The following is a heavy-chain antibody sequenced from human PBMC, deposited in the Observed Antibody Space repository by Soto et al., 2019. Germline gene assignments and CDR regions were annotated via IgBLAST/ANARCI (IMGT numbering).Heavy chain of an antibody. Sequence: QVHRVQSGAEEKKPGASVKVSGKASGYTFTSYGITWVRQAPGKGLEWMGWISDHNGNTDYAKKLQGRVIVTRDTSTSTAYMGLRSLRSDVTAVYYCARGRYGDYWGQGALVTVSS. CDR2: ISDHNGNT. CDR1: GYTFTSYG. D-gene: IGHD1-1*01. V-gene: IGHV1-18*01. CDR3: ARGRYGDY. J-gene: IGHJ4*02.